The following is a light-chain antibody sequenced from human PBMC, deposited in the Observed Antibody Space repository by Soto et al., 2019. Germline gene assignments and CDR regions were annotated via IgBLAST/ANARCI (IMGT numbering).Light chain of an antibody. Sequence: EIVMTQSPGTLSVSPGERATLSCRASQSVSSSLAWYQQRPGQAPRLLIYGASTRATGVPARFSGSGSGTEFHLTITSLQAEDFAVYYCQQYNNWPPYTFGQGTKLQIK. CDR1: QSVSSS. J-gene: IGKJ2*01. CDR3: QQYNNWPPYT. CDR2: GAS. V-gene: IGKV3-15*01.